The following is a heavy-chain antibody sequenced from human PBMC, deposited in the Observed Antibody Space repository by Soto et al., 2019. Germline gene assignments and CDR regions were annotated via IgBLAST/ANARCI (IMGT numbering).Heavy chain of an antibody. CDR2: SRSKGYGGTT. CDR3: TRGMYTAYETAPLFFDF. J-gene: IGHJ4*02. D-gene: IGHD5-12*01. V-gene: IGHV3-49*03. CDR1: GFTFGAYA. Sequence: PGGSLRLSCTTSGFTFGAYALSWFRQAPGKGLEWVGFSRSKGYGGTTEFAASVRGRFTISGDDSNSIAYLQMNSLKTEDTAVYYCTRGMYTAYETAPLFFDFWGQGTLVTVSS.